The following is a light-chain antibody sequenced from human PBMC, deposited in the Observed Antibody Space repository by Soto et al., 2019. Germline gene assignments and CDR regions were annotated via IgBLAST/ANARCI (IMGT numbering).Light chain of an antibody. CDR3: SSYRGSSALEV. Sequence: QSALTQPASVSGSPGQSITISCTGTSSDVGGYNYVSWYQQHPGKAPKLMIYDVTNRPSGVSDRFSGSKSGNTASLTISGLQAEDEADYYCSSYRGSSALEVFVAGTKVTVL. V-gene: IGLV2-14*01. CDR1: SSDVGGYNY. J-gene: IGLJ1*01. CDR2: DVT.